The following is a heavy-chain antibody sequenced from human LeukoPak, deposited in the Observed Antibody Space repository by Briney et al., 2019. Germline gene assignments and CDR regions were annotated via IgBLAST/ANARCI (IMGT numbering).Heavy chain of an antibody. CDR2: ISDIGSI. D-gene: IGHD2/OR15-2a*01. Sequence: SETLSLTCTVSGGSISSYYWSWIRQPPGKGLEWIAYISDIGSINYNPSLKSRVTISLDSSKNQFSLKLSSVTAADTAVYYCAGHHPRNTVDFWGQGTLVTVSS. CDR1: GGSISSYY. J-gene: IGHJ4*02. CDR3: AGHHPRNTVDF. V-gene: IGHV4-59*08.